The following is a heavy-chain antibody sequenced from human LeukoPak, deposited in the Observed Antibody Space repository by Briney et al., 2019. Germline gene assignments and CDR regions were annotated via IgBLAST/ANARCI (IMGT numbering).Heavy chain of an antibody. D-gene: IGHD2-2*01. Sequence: ASVKVSCKASGYTFTGYYMHWVRQAPGQGLEWMGWINPNSGGTNYAQKFQGRVTMTRDTSISTAYMELSRLRSDDTAVYYCASDVLGPYQLPIPGGYWGQGTLVTVSS. CDR1: GYTFTGYY. CDR2: INPNSGGT. CDR3: ASDVLGPYQLPIPGGY. V-gene: IGHV1-2*02. J-gene: IGHJ4*02.